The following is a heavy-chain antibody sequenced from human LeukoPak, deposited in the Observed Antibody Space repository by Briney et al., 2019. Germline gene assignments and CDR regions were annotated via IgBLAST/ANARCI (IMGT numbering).Heavy chain of an antibody. CDR1: GYTFTDYY. D-gene: IGHD3/OR15-3a*01. CDR3: ARTMIYNWRIDY. CDR2: VNPDSGGT. J-gene: IGHJ4*02. V-gene: IGHV1-2*02. Sequence: GASVKVSCKASGYTFTDYYMHWVRQAPGQGLEWMGWVNPDSGGTHYAQNFQGRVTMTRDTSITTAFMELSSLRSDDTAMYYCARTMIYNWRIDYWGQGTLVTVSS.